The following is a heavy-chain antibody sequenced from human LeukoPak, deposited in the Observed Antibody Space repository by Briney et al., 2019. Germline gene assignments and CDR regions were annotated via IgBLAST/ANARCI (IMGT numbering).Heavy chain of an antibody. CDR3: ARSRNDFWSGYYYPFDY. CDR1: GGSISSYY. D-gene: IGHD3-3*01. CDR2: IYYSGST. J-gene: IGHJ4*02. V-gene: IGHV4-59*01. Sequence: KTSETLSLTCTVSGGSISSYYWSWIRQPPGKGLEWIGYIYYSGSTNYNPSLKSRVTISVDTSKNQFSLKLSSVTAADTAVYYCARSRNDFWSGYYYPFDYWGQGTLVTVSS.